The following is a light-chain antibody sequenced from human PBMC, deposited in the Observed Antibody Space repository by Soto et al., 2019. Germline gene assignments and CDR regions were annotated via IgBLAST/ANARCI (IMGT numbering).Light chain of an antibody. CDR1: QSVRNSY. V-gene: IGKV3-20*01. CDR3: QQYGSSPYT. J-gene: IGKJ2*01. Sequence: EIVLTQSPGTLSLSPGERATLSCRASQSVRNSYLAWYQQKPGQAPRLLIYGASGRATGIPDRFSGSGSGTDSTLTISRLEPEDFAVYYCQQYGSSPYTFGQGTKLEI. CDR2: GAS.